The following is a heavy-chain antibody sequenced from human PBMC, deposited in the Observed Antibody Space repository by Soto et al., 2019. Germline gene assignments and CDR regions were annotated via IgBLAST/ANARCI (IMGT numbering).Heavy chain of an antibody. Sequence: GGSLRLSCAASGFTFSSYAMHWVRQAPGKGLEWVAVISYDGSNKYYADSVKGRFTISRDNSKNTLYLQMNSLRAEDTAVYYCARGPYYYDSSGYYQPDYWGQGTLVTVSS. CDR1: GFTFSSYA. D-gene: IGHD3-22*01. CDR2: ISYDGSNK. CDR3: ARGPYYYDSSGYYQPDY. J-gene: IGHJ4*02. V-gene: IGHV3-30-3*01.